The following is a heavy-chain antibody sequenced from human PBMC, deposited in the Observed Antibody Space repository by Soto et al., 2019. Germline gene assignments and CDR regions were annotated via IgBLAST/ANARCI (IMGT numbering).Heavy chain of an antibody. CDR2: ISHDGSNK. Sequence: QVQLVESGGGVVQPGRSLRLSCVASGFIFSTYAIHWVRQAPGKGLEWVAVISHDGSNKYYADSVKGRFTISRANSKNTLDLQMNSLRAEDTAVYYCARDMARIRTAVIPKHWGQGTLVTVSS. CDR1: GFIFSTYA. J-gene: IGHJ4*02. D-gene: IGHD3-16*02. CDR3: ARDMARIRTAVIPKH. V-gene: IGHV3-30-3*01.